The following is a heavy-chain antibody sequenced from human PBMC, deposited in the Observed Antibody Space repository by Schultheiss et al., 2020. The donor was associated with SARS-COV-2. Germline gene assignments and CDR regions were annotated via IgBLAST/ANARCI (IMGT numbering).Heavy chain of an antibody. V-gene: IGHV3-11*01. J-gene: IGHJ4*02. Sequence: GESLKISCAASGFTFSDYYMSWIRQAPGKGLEWVSYISSSGSTIYYADSVKGRFTISRDNAKNSLYLQMNSLRAEDTAVYYCARDQGTLGLRYFDWLSYWGQGTLVTVSS. D-gene: IGHD3-9*01. CDR3: ARDQGTLGLRYFDWLSY. CDR1: GFTFSDYY. CDR2: ISSSGSTI.